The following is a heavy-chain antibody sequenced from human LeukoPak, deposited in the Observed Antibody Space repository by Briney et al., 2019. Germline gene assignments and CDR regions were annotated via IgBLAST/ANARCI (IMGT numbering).Heavy chain of an antibody. V-gene: IGHV3-30*02. CDR1: GFTFSSYG. J-gene: IGHJ4*02. CDR3: ARNFFGSESFDFERSYYFDY. Sequence: GGSLRLSCAASGFTFSSYGMHWVRQAPGKGLEWVAFIRYDGSNKYYADSVKGRFTISRDNSKNTLYLQMNSLRAEDTAVYYCARNFFGSESFDFERSYYFDYWGQGTPVTVSS. CDR2: IRYDGSNK. D-gene: IGHD3-10*01.